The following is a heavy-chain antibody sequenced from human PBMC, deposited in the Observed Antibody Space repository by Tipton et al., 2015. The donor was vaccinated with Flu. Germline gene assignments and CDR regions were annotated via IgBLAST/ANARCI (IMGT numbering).Heavy chain of an antibody. CDR3: ARHTGDSVRGVIDY. D-gene: IGHD3-10*02. Sequence: TLSLTCAVSGYSISSGYYWGWVRQPPGKGLEWIGTTYHSGSTYYNPSLKSRLTMSVDTSKNQFSLKLSPVTAADTAVYYCARHTGDSVRGVIDYWGQGTLVTVSS. CDR2: TYHSGST. J-gene: IGHJ4*02. CDR1: GYSISSGYY. V-gene: IGHV4-38-2*01.